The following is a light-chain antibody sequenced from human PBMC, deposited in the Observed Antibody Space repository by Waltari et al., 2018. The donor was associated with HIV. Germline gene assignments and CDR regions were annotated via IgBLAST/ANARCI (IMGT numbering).Light chain of an antibody. CDR3: QQYYSTPRT. J-gene: IGKJ1*01. CDR2: WAS. V-gene: IGKV4-1*01. Sequence: DIVMTQSPDSLVVSLGERATINCKSSQSVLYSSNNKYYLAWYQQKPGQAPKLLIYWASTRESGVPERFRGSGSGTDFTLTIGSLQAEDVAVYYCQQYYSTPRTFGQGTKVEIK. CDR1: QSVLYSSNNKYY.